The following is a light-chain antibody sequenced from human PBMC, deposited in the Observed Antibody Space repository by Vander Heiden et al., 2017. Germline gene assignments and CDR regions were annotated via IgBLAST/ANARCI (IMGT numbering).Light chain of an antibody. CDR3: QQYYSTPRT. V-gene: IGKV4-1*01. J-gene: IGKJ1*01. CDR1: QSVVYSSNNKNY. Sequence: DIVMTQSPDSLAVSLGERATINCKTSQSVVYSSNNKNYLAWYQQKPGQPPKLLIYWASTRESGVPDRFSGSGSGTDFTLTISRLQAEDVAVYYCQQYYSTPRTFGQGTKVEIK. CDR2: WAS.